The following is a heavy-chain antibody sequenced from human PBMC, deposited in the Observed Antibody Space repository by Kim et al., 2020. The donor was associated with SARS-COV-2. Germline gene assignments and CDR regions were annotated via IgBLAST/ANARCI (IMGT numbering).Heavy chain of an antibody. Sequence: SGPTLVNPIQTLTLTCTFSGFSLSTSGMCVSWIRQPPGKALEWLALIDLDDDKYYSTSLKTRLTISKDTSKNQVVLTMTNMDPVDTATYYCARIRSERWFRKLYYYYYYGMDGWGQETTVTGPS. J-gene: IGHJ6*02. D-gene: IGHD3-10*01. CDR2: IDLDDDK. CDR1: GFSLSTSGMC. V-gene: IGHV2-70*01. CDR3: ARIRSERWFRKLYYYYYYGMDG.